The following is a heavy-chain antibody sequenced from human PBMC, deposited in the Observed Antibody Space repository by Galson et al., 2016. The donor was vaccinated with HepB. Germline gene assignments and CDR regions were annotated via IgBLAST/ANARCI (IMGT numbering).Heavy chain of an antibody. D-gene: IGHD6-19*01. CDR1: GFTFSSYW. CDR3: AFGWSFDY. J-gene: IGHJ4*02. Sequence: SLRLSCAASGFTFSSYWMTWVRQAPGKGLEWVANINQDGSEKYYVDSVKGRFTISRDNAKNSLYLQMNSLRAEDTAVYYCAFGWSFDYWGQGTLVTVSS. V-gene: IGHV3-7*01. CDR2: INQDGSEK.